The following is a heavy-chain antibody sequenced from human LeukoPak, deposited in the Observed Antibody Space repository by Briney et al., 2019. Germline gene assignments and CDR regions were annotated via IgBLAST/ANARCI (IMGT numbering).Heavy chain of an antibody. CDR1: GFSFSDYY. V-gene: IGHV3-11*01. CDR2: ISSSGSTI. J-gene: IGHJ4*02. Sequence: GGSLRLSCAASGFSFSDYYMSWIRQAPGKGLEWVSYISSSGSTIYYADSVKGRFTISRDNAKNSLYLQMNSLRAEDTAVYYCARGIWEGYSYGYYFDYWGQGTLVTVSS. CDR3: ARGIWEGYSYGYYFDY. D-gene: IGHD5-18*01.